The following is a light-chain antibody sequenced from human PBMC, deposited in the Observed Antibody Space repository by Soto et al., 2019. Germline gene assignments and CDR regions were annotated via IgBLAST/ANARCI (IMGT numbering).Light chain of an antibody. V-gene: IGKV1-5*03. CDR2: KAS. CDR3: QQSYGILFS. Sequence: DIHMTQSPSILSASVGDRVTITCRSSQSISSWLAWYQQKPWKAPNLLIHKASHLESGVPSRLSGSGSGKEFTLTISSLQPGDYATYYCQQSYGILFSLGPGTKVDI. J-gene: IGKJ3*01. CDR1: QSISSW.